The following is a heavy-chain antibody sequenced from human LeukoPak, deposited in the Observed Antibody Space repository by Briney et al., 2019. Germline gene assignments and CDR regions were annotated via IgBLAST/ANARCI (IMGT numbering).Heavy chain of an antibody. CDR2: IHYSGGIT. CDR1: GGSISSYY. Sequence: PSETLSLTCTVSGGSISSYYWSWIRQPPGKGLEWIGYIHYSGGITYYNPSLKSRVTISVDTSKNQFSLSLSSVTAADTAVYYCARGGGTVEVAATDYYGMDVWGQGTTVTVSS. CDR3: ARGGGTVEVAATDYYGMDV. D-gene: IGHD2-15*01. V-gene: IGHV4-59*08. J-gene: IGHJ6*02.